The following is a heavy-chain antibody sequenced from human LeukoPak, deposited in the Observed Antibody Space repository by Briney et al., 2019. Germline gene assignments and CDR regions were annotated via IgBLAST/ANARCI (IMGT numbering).Heavy chain of an antibody. V-gene: IGHV3-11*01. J-gene: IGHJ4*02. D-gene: IGHD4-17*01. CDR1: GFTFSDHY. CDR3: ARGHYGLDY. Sequence: GGSLRLSCASSGFTFSDHYMSWIRQAPGKGLEWVSHIGTSPTMTYYGDSVKGRFTISRDNAKNSLYLQMNSLRAEDTAVYYCARGHYGLDYWGQGTLVTVSS. CDR2: IGTSPTMT.